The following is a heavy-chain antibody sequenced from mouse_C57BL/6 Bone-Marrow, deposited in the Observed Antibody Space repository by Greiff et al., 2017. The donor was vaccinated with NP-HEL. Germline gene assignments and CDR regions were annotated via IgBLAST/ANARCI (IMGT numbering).Heavy chain of an antibody. CDR1: GYTFTSYW. CDR3: ARDYYGSSFAY. D-gene: IGHD1-1*01. V-gene: IGHV1-69*01. CDR2: IDPSDSYT. J-gene: IGHJ3*01. Sequence: QVQLQQPGAELVMPGASVKLSCKASGYTFTSYWMHWVKQRPGQGLEWIGEIDPSDSYTNYNDKFKGKSTVTVDKSSSTAYMQLSSLTSEDSAIYDCARDYYGSSFAYWGQGTLVTVSA.